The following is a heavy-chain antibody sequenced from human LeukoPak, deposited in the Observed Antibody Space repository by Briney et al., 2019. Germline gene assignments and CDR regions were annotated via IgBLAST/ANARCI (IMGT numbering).Heavy chain of an antibody. CDR2: IRSNANTYAT. CDR1: GFTFSDSN. J-gene: IGHJ4*02. V-gene: IGHV3-73*01. D-gene: IGHD5-18*01. CDR3: ARHVGYPYGCDY. Sequence: GGSLRLSCAASGFTFSDSNMHWVRQSSGKGLEWVGHIRSNANTYATAYAASVKGRFTISRDDSKNTAYLQMNSLKTEDTAVYYCARHVGYPYGCDYWGQGTLVTVSS.